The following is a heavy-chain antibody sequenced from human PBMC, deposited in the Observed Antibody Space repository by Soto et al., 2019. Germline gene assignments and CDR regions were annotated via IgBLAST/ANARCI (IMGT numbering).Heavy chain of an antibody. D-gene: IGHD6-6*01. J-gene: IGHJ4*02. Sequence: QVTLKESGPVLVKPTETLTLTCTVSGFSLSNARMGVSWIRQPPGKALEWLAHIFSNDEKSYSTSLKSRLTISKDTSKSQVVLTMTNMDTVDTATYYCAHTAGSIAARPAYYFDYWGQGTLVTVSS. CDR3: AHTAGSIAARPAYYFDY. CDR2: IFSNDEK. V-gene: IGHV2-26*01. CDR1: GFSLSNARMG.